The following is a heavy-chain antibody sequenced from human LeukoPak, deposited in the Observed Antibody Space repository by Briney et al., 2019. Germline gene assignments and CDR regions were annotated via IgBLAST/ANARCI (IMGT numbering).Heavy chain of an antibody. V-gene: IGHV3-11*06. Sequence: GGSLRLSCAASGFTFSDYYMSWIRQAPGKGLEWVSSISSSSSYIYYADSVKGRFTISRDNAKNSLYLQMNSLRAEDTAVYYCARGIAYDSRKAADYWGQGTLVTVSS. CDR2: ISSSSSYI. CDR3: ARGIAYDSRKAADY. D-gene: IGHD3-22*01. J-gene: IGHJ4*02. CDR1: GFTFSDYY.